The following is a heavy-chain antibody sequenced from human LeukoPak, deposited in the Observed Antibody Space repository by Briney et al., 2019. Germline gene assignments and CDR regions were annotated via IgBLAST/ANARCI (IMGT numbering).Heavy chain of an antibody. Sequence: ASVKVSCKVSGYSLTELSMHWVRQAPGKGLEWMGGFDPENGETIYAQKFQGRVTMTEDTSTDTAYMELSSLRSEDTAVYYCATDLWGGAFPEAFDIWGQGTMVTVSS. CDR2: FDPENGET. V-gene: IGHV1-24*01. J-gene: IGHJ3*02. CDR1: GYSLTELS. CDR3: ATDLWGGAFPEAFDI. D-gene: IGHD3-16*01.